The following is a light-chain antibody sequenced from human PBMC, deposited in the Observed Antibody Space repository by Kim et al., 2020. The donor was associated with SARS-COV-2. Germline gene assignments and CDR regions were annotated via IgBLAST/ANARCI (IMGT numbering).Light chain of an antibody. CDR1: QDISRY. V-gene: IGKV1-39*01. J-gene: IGKJ1*01. CDR2: TAS. CDR3: KQTYSASRT. Sequence: ASVGDRVTITCRASQDISRYLNWYQQKPGKAPKLLIYTASSLQSGVPSRCTGSGSETDFTLTISSLQTEDFATYYCKQTYSASRTFGQGTKVDIK.